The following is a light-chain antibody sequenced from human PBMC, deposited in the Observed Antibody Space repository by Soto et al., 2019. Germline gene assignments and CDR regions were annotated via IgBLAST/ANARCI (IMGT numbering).Light chain of an antibody. Sequence: DIQMTQSPSSLSASVGDRVTITCRASESISSYLNWYQQKPGKAPTLLIYAASSLQSGVPSRFSGSGSGTDFTLTISSLHLEDFATYYCQQSYSTPEYTFGQGTKLEIK. CDR3: QQSYSTPEYT. V-gene: IGKV1-39*01. CDR2: AAS. CDR1: ESISSY. J-gene: IGKJ2*01.